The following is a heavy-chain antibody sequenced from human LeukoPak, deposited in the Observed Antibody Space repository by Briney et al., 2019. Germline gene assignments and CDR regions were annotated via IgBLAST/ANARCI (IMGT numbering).Heavy chain of an antibody. CDR3: ARGPPNWGYDY. CDR1: GYTFTSYD. J-gene: IGHJ4*02. V-gene: IGHV1-8*01. D-gene: IGHD7-27*01. CDR2: MSPNSGDT. Sequence: ASVTVSCTASGYTFTSYDFNWVRQATGQRPEWMGWMSPNSGDTGYAQKFQDRVTKTRNTSISTAYMELSSLRSDDTAVYYCARGPPNWGYDYWGPGTLVTVSS.